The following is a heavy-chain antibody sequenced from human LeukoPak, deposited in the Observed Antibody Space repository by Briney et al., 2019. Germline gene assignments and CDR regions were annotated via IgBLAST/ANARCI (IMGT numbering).Heavy chain of an antibody. Sequence: ASVKVSCKASGYTFTGYYMHWVRQAPGQGLEWMGWINPNSGGTNYAQKFQGRVTMTRDTSISTAYMELSRLRSDDTAVYYCARAKAYLAVAGFYYYYGMDVWGQGTTVTVSS. V-gene: IGHV1-2*02. CDR3: ARAKAYLAVAGFYYYYGMDV. D-gene: IGHD6-19*01. J-gene: IGHJ6*02. CDR2: INPNSGGT. CDR1: GYTFTGYY.